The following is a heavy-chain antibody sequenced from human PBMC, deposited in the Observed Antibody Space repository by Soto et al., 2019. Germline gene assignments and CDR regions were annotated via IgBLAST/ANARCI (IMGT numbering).Heavy chain of an antibody. CDR3: ARIATEQLLRYYYYYYMDV. J-gene: IGHJ6*03. D-gene: IGHD6-13*01. Sequence: QVQLMQSGPEVKKPGASVKVSCQASGYMFANYGISWVRQAPGQGLEWMGGISAYNGNTHYAQKFQDRVTTTTDTSTSTAYLELRSLISDDTAVYFWARIATEQLLRYYYYYYMDVWAKGTRVTVS. V-gene: IGHV1-18*01. CDR2: ISAYNGNT. CDR1: GYMFANYG.